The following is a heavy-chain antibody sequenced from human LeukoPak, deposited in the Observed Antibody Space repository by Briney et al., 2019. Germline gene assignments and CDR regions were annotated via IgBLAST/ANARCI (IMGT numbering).Heavy chain of an antibody. Sequence: PGRSLRLSCAASGFTFSSYAMHWVRQAPGKGLEWVAVISYDGSNKYYADSVKGRFTISRDNSKNTLYLQMNSLRAEDTAVYYCARDRDSSLRDWGQGTLVPSPQ. CDR1: GFTFSSYA. V-gene: IGHV3-30-3*01. J-gene: IGHJ4*02. D-gene: IGHD6-13*01. CDR2: ISYDGSNK. CDR3: ARDRDSSLRD.